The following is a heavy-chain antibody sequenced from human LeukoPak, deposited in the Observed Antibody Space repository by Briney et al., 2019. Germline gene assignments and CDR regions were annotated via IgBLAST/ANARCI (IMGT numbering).Heavy chain of an antibody. CDR1: GGSFSGYY. CDR2: INHSGST. Sequence: SETLSLTCAVYGGSFSGYYWSWIRQPPGKGLEWIGEINHSGSTNYNPSLKSRVTISVDTSKNQFSLKLSSVTAADTAVYYCARGGADDFWSGYPNNHNYYFDYWGQGTLVTVSS. D-gene: IGHD3-3*01. V-gene: IGHV4-34*01. CDR3: ARGGADDFWSGYPNNHNYYFDY. J-gene: IGHJ4*02.